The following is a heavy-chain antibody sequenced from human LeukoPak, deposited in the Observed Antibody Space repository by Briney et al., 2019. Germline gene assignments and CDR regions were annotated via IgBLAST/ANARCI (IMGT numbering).Heavy chain of an antibody. Sequence: PGKSLRLSCAASGFSFNNYAMYWVRQAPGKGLEWVAVISYDGSNKYYADSVKGRFTISRDNSKNTLYLQMNSLRAEDTAVYYCASRRDGYNFGDYWGQGTLVTVSS. D-gene: IGHD5-24*01. CDR3: ASRRDGYNFGDY. J-gene: IGHJ4*02. CDR1: GFSFNNYA. CDR2: ISYDGSNK. V-gene: IGHV3-30*03.